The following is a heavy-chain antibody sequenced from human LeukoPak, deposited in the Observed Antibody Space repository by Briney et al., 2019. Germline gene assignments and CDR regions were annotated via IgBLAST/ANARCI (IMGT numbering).Heavy chain of an antibody. J-gene: IGHJ5*02. Sequence: ASVKVSCKASGYTFTGYYMHWVRQAPGQGLEWMGRINPNSGGTNYAQKFQGRVTMTRDTSISTAYMELSRLRSDDAAVYYCARDLSSSRKFDPWGQGTLVTVSS. CDR2: INPNSGGT. D-gene: IGHD6-13*01. CDR1: GYTFTGYY. CDR3: ARDLSSSRKFDP. V-gene: IGHV1-2*06.